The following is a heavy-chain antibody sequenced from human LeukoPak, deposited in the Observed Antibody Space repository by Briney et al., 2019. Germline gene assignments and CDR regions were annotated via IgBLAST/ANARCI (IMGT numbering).Heavy chain of an antibody. CDR3: ARFTATSPPRYAFDY. Sequence: GESLKISCKVSGYNFNTYWIAWVRQVPGIGLEWMGIIYPGDSEDSDTRYSPSFQGQVTFSADKSSSSVYLQWSGLKASDTAMYYCARFTATSPPRYAFDYWGQGTLVTVSS. CDR1: GYNFNTYW. CDR2: IYPGDSEDSDT. J-gene: IGHJ4*02. V-gene: IGHV5-51*01. D-gene: IGHD2-15*01.